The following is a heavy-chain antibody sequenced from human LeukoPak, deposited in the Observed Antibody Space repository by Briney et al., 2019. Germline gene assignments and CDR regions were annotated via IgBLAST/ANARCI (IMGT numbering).Heavy chain of an antibody. Sequence: ASVKVSCKASGYTFTSYGISWVRRAPGQGLEWMGWISAYNGNTNYAQKLQGRVTMTTDTSTSTAYMELRSLRSDDTAVYYCARLNIVVVPAATIYGQPYGMDVWGQGTTVTVSS. V-gene: IGHV1-18*01. CDR3: ARLNIVVVPAATIYGQPYGMDV. J-gene: IGHJ6*02. CDR2: ISAYNGNT. CDR1: GYTFTSYG. D-gene: IGHD2-2*01.